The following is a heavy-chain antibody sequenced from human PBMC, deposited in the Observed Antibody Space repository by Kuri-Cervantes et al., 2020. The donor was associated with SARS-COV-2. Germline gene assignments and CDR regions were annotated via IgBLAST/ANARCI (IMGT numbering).Heavy chain of an antibody. V-gene: IGHV4-31*11. CDR1: GGSISSGRYY. D-gene: IGHD5-18*01. J-gene: IGHJ6*03. CDR2: IYHSGYT. Sequence: LRLSCAVSGGSISSGRYYWSWIRQHPGKGLEWIGYIYHSGYTHYNPSLASRVTISVDTSKNQFSLQLNSVTPEDTAVYYCSRQKYSYGFAGSGGIYYMDVWGKGTTVTVSS. CDR3: SRQKYSYGFAGSGGIYYMDV.